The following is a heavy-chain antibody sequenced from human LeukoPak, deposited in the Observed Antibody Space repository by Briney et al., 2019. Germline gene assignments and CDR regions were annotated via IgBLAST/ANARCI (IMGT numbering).Heavy chain of an antibody. J-gene: IGHJ2*01. V-gene: IGHV3-23*01. CDR1: GFTFSSYA. CDR2: ISGSGGST. CDR3: AKGPRAYYYDSSGYYFSYWYFDL. Sequence: SGGSLRLSCAASGFTFSSYAMSWVRQAPGKGLEWVSAISGSGGSTYHADSVKGRFTISRDNSKNTLYLQMNSLRAEDTAVYYCAKGPRAYYYDSSGYYFSYWYFDLWGRGTLVTVSS. D-gene: IGHD3-22*01.